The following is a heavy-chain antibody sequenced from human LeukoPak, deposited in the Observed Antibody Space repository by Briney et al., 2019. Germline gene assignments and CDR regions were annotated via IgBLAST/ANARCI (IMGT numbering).Heavy chain of an antibody. V-gene: IGHV4-39*07. Sequence: SETLSLTCTVSGGSISSSSYYWGWIRQPPGKGLEWIGSIYYSGSTYYNPSLKSRVTISVDTSKNQFSLRLSSVTAADTAVYYCARLGYGVDWFDPWGQGTLVTVSS. D-gene: IGHD4-17*01. CDR3: ARLGYGVDWFDP. CDR2: IYYSGST. J-gene: IGHJ5*02. CDR1: GGSISSSSYY.